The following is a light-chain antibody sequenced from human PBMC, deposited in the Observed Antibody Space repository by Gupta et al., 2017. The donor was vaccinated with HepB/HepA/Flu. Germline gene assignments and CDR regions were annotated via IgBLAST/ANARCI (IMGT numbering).Light chain of an antibody. CDR1: NIETKS. CDR2: DDV. V-gene: IGLV3-21*03. CDR3: QVWDNNSDHVV. Sequence: SYVLTQPPSVSVAPGKTARSTCGGNNIETKSVHWYQQKPGQAPILVVYDDVDRPSGIPERFSGSNSGNTATLTVSRVEAGDEADYYCQVWDNNSDHVVFGGGTKLTVL. J-gene: IGLJ2*01.